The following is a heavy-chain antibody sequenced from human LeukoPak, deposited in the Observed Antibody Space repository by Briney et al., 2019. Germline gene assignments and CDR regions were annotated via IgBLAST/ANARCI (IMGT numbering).Heavy chain of an antibody. D-gene: IGHD3-10*01. Sequence: SETLSLTCTLSGGSISTYYWSWVRQPPGKGLEWIGYIYYSGSTNYNPSLKSRVTISVDTSKNQFSLKLSSVTAADTAVYYCARTYYYGSGSYYRGFYFDYWGQGTLVTVSS. CDR1: GGSISTYY. CDR2: IYYSGST. CDR3: ARTYYYGSGSYYRGFYFDY. V-gene: IGHV4-59*01. J-gene: IGHJ4*02.